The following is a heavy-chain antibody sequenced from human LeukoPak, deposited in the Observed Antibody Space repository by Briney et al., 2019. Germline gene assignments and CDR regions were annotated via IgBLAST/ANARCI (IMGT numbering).Heavy chain of an antibody. CDR3: ARGDTVYGMDV. D-gene: IGHD5-18*01. CDR2: IYYSGST. Sequence: SETLSLTCTVSGGSISSGDYYWSWIRQPPGKGLEWIGYIYYSGSTYYNPSLKSRVTTSVDTSKNQFSLKLSSVTAADTAVYYCARGDTVYGMDVWGQGTTVTVSS. CDR1: GGSISSGDYY. V-gene: IGHV4-30-4*01. J-gene: IGHJ6*02.